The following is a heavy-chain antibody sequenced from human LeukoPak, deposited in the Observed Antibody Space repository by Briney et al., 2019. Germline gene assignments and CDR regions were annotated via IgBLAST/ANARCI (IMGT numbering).Heavy chain of an antibody. CDR2: IRSKADSYAT. CDR1: GFTFSGSA. V-gene: IGHV3-73*01. D-gene: IGHD2-2*01. Sequence: GGSLKLSCAASGFTFSGSAMHWVRQASGKGLEWVGRIRSKADSYATAYAASVKGRFTISRDDSKNTAYLQMNSLKTEDTAVYYCYWRYCSSTSCPLYGMDVWGQGTTVTVPS. CDR3: YWRYCSSTSCPLYGMDV. J-gene: IGHJ6*02.